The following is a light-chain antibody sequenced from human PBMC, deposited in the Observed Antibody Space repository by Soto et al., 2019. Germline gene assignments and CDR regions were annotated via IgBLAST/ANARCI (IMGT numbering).Light chain of an antibody. CDR2: EVS. CDR1: SSDVGGYNY. Sequence: QSVLTQPPSASGSPGQSVTISCTGTSSDVGGYNYVSWYQQHPGKAPKLMIYEVSKRPSGAPDRFSGSKPGTTASLTVSGLQAEDEADYYCSSYAGSNNYVFGTGTKVTVL. J-gene: IGLJ1*01. V-gene: IGLV2-8*01. CDR3: SSYAGSNNYV.